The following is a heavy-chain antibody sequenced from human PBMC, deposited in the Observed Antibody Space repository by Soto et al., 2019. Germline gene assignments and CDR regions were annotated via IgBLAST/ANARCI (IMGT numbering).Heavy chain of an antibody. Sequence: GASVKVSCKASGYTFTGYYMHWVRQAPGQGLEWMGWINPNNGGTNYAQKFQGWVTMTRDTSISTAYMELSRLRSDDTAVYYCARDHIAVAGTHAHYGMDVWGQGTTVTVSS. V-gene: IGHV1-2*04. CDR1: GYTFTGYY. D-gene: IGHD6-19*01. CDR2: INPNNGGT. J-gene: IGHJ6*02. CDR3: ARDHIAVAGTHAHYGMDV.